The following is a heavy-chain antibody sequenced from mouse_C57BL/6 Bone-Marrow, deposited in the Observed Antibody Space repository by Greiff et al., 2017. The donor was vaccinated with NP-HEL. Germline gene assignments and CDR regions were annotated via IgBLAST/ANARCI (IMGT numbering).Heavy chain of an antibody. V-gene: IGHV3-6*01. CDR1: GYSITSGYY. D-gene: IGHD2-4*01. Sequence: VQLKESGPGLVKPSQSLSLTCSVTGYSITSGYYWNWIRQFPGNKLEWMGYISYDGSNNYNPSLKNRISITRDTSKNQCFLKLNSVTTEDTATYYCASDNDYLYWGQGTTLTVSS. J-gene: IGHJ2*01. CDR2: ISYDGSN. CDR3: ASDNDYLY.